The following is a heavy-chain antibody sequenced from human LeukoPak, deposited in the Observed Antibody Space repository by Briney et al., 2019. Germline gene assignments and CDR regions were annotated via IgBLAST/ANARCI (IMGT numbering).Heavy chain of an antibody. Sequence: GGSLRLSCAVSAFTFSTFSMKWVGQVPGKGLGWVSSIISSSSYILYADSVKGRFTISRANAKHALYLRMNSLRAEDPAVCLLARERPAGHGYSYGFFDFWGQGTLVTVSS. J-gene: IGHJ4*02. D-gene: IGHD5-18*01. CDR3: ARERPAGHGYSYGFFDF. CDR1: AFTFSTFS. V-gene: IGHV3-21*01. CDR2: IISSSSYI.